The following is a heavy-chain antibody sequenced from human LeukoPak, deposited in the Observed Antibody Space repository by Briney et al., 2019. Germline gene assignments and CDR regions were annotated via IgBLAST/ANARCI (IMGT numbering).Heavy chain of an antibody. D-gene: IGHD3/OR15-3a*01. Sequence: SETLSLTCTVSGGSISSYYWSWIRQPPGKGLEWIGYIYYSGSTNYNPSLKSLVTISVDTSKNQFSLKLSSVTAADTAVYYCASRKADWFGSYYYGMDVWGQGNTVTVSS. V-gene: IGHV4-59*08. CDR1: GGSISSYY. J-gene: IGHJ6*02. CDR3: ASRKADWFGSYYYGMDV. CDR2: IYYSGST.